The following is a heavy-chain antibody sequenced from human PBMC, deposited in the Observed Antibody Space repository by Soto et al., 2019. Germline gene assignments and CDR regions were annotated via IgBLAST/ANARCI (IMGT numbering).Heavy chain of an antibody. CDR3: VRDYYDTSGYPTTFDT. CDR2: IGSRTSDI. J-gene: IGHJ3*02. Sequence: PGGSLRLSCAASGFTLSRHTMNWVRQAPGKGLEWVSFIGSRTSDIYYADSVKGRFTISRDNAKNSLYLDLTRLRAEDTAVYFCVRDYYDTSGYPTTFDTWGQGTMVTVSS. CDR1: GFTLSRHT. D-gene: IGHD3-22*01. V-gene: IGHV3-21*01.